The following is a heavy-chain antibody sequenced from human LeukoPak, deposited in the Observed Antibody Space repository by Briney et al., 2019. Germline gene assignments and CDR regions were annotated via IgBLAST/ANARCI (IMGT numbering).Heavy chain of an antibody. V-gene: IGHV4-4*08. CDR2: RHSSGTT. D-gene: IGHD1-14*01. CDR1: GGSINNYW. CDR3: AALPTGFPNWFDP. Sequence: SETLSLTCTVSGGSINNYWWAWIRQPPGKGLEWIGYRHSSGTTSYNLSLKSRVTISVDTSKNQFSLKLSSVTAADTAVYYCAALPTGFPNWFDPWGQGTLATVSS. J-gene: IGHJ5*02.